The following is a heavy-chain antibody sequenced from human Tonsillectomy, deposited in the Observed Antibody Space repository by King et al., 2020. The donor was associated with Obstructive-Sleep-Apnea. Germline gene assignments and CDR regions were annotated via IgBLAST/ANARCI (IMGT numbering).Heavy chain of an antibody. D-gene: IGHD6-19*01. J-gene: IGHJ4*02. V-gene: IGHV3-23*04. CDR3: AKSPSSGWGDGFDY. CDR2: SRSSGGSK. Sequence: VQLVESGGGLVQPGGSLRRSCAASGFTFISYAMSWVCQAPGKGLEWVSASRSSGGSKYYADSVKGRFTSSRDNSKNTLYLQMNSLRAEDTAVYYCAKSPSSGWGDGFDYWGQGTLVTVSS. CDR1: GFTFISYA.